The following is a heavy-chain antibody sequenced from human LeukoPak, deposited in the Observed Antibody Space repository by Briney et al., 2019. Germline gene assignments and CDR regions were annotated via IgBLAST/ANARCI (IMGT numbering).Heavy chain of an antibody. CDR1: GFTFSSYF. J-gene: IGHJ4*02. D-gene: IGHD2/OR15-2a*01. CDR3: AKDQEAVEYEPYYFDY. Sequence: PGGSLRLSCAASGFTFSSYFMHWARQAPGKGLEWVAVIWYDGSSKNYADSVKGRFTISRDNSKNTLYLQMNSLRAEDTAVYYCAKDQEAVEYEPYYFDYWGQGTLVTVSS. CDR2: IWYDGSSK. V-gene: IGHV3-30*02.